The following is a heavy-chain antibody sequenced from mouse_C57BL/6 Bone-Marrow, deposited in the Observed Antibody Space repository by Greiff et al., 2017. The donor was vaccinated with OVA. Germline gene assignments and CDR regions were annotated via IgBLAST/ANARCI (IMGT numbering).Heavy chain of an antibody. J-gene: IGHJ2*01. D-gene: IGHD4-1*01. CDR3: ARYGLTGPYFDY. CDR1: GFTFTDYY. V-gene: IGHV7-3*01. Sequence: EVQLVESGGGLVQPGGSLSLSCAASGFTFTDYYMSWVRQPPGKALEWLGFIRNKANGYTTEYSASVKGRFTISRDNSQSILYLQMNALRAEDSATYYCARYGLTGPYFDYWGQGTTLTVSS. CDR2: IRNKANGYTT.